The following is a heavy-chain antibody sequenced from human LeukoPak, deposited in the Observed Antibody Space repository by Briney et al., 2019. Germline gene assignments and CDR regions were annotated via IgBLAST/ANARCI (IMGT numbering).Heavy chain of an antibody. CDR1: GGSFSGYY. CDR2: INHSGSA. Sequence: PSETLSLTCAVYGGSFSGYYWSWIRQPPGKGLEWIGEINHSGSANYNPSLKNRVTISVDTSKNQFSLKLSSVTAADTAVYYCARAFTIFGVVDVWGQGTTVTVSS. J-gene: IGHJ3*01. CDR3: ARAFTIFGVVDV. V-gene: IGHV4-34*01. D-gene: IGHD3-3*01.